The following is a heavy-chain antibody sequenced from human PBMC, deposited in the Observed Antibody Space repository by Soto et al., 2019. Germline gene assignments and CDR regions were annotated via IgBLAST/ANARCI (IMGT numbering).Heavy chain of an antibody. Sequence: GGSLRLSCAASGFSFSRHCRNWVRQASGKGLEWVSYISSSSSTIYYADSVKGRFTISRDNAKNSLYLQMNSLRAEDTAVYYCARVSREYSSGWSYYYYYGMDVWGQGT. J-gene: IGHJ6*02. CDR1: GFSFSRHC. D-gene: IGHD6-19*01. CDR3: ARVSREYSSGWSYYYYYGMDV. CDR2: ISSSSSTI. V-gene: IGHV3-48*01.